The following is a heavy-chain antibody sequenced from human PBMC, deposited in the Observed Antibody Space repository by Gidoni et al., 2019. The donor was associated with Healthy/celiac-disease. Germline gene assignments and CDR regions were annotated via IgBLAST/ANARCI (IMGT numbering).Heavy chain of an antibody. CDR3: ARDGSSLYFDY. V-gene: IGHV4-34*01. D-gene: IGHD6-6*01. CDR2: INHSGST. J-gene: IGHJ4*02. Sequence: QVQLQQWGAGLLKPSETLSLTCAVYGGSFSGYYWSWIRQPPGKGLEWIGEINHSGSTNYNPSLKSRVTISVDTSKNQFSLKLSSVTAADTAVYYCARDGSSLYFDYWGQGTLVTVSS. CDR1: GGSFSGYY.